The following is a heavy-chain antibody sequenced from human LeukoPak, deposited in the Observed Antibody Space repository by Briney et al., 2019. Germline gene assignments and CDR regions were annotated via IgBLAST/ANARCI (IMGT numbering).Heavy chain of an antibody. CDR2: ISSSSGYI. Sequence: GGSLRPSCAASGFTFSTYAVNWVRQAPGKGLEWVSSISSSSGYIYYADSVKGRFTISRDNAKSSLSLQMNSLRAEDTAVYYCARDPYDDYDYWGQGTLVTVSS. J-gene: IGHJ4*02. V-gene: IGHV3-21*01. CDR3: ARDPYDDYDY. CDR1: GFTFSTYA. D-gene: IGHD4-17*01.